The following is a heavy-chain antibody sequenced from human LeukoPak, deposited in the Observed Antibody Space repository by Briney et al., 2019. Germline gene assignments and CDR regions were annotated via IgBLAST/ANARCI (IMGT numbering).Heavy chain of an antibody. CDR2: IYTSGST. CDR1: GGSISSGSYY. J-gene: IGHJ6*03. V-gene: IGHV4-61*02. Sequence: SQTLSLTCTVSGGSISSGSYYWSWIRQPAGKGLEWIGRIYTSGSTNYNPSLKSRVTISVDTSKNQFSLKLSSVTAADTAVYYCARGRYYYGSGSYMGYYYYMDVWGKGTTVTVSS. D-gene: IGHD3-10*01. CDR3: ARGRYYYGSGSYMGYYYYMDV.